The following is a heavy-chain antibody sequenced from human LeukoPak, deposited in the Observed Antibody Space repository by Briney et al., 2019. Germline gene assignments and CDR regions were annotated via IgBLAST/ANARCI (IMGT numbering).Heavy chain of an antibody. V-gene: IGHV1-69*05. D-gene: IGHD3-9*01. CDR3: ARASGATIILTSRAFDI. CDR2: IIPIFGTT. Sequence: SVKVSCKASGGTFSSYAISWVRQAPGQGLEWMGGIIPIFGTTNYAQKFQDRVTITTDGSTSTAYMELTSLRSEDTAVYYCARASGATIILTSRAFDIWGQGTMVTVSS. J-gene: IGHJ3*02. CDR1: GGTFSSYA.